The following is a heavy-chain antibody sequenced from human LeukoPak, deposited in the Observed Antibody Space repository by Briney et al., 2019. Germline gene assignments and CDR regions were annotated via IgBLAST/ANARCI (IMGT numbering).Heavy chain of an antibody. CDR1: GGSISSYY. CDR2: IYTSGST. V-gene: IGHV4-4*09. CDR3: ARHGDTAMVSFGYYYYMDV. Sequence: SETLSLTCTVSGGSISSYYWSWIRQPPGKGLEWIGYIYTSGSTNYNPSLKSRVTISVDTSKNQFSLKLSSVTAADTAVYYCARHGDTAMVSFGYYYYMDVWGKGPAVTVSS. D-gene: IGHD5-18*01. J-gene: IGHJ6*03.